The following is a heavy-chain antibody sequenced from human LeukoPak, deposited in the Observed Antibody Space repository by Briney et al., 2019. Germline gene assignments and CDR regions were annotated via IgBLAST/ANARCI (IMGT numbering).Heavy chain of an antibody. Sequence: GGSLRLSCAASGFTFSSYSMNWVRQAPGKGLEWVSYISSASNTTYYADSVKGRFTISRDNAKNSLYLQMNSLRAEDTAMYYCARDGWFGDYNWFDPWGQGTLVTVSS. CDR2: ISSASNTT. D-gene: IGHD3-10*01. J-gene: IGHJ5*02. V-gene: IGHV3-48*01. CDR3: ARDGWFGDYNWFDP. CDR1: GFTFSSYS.